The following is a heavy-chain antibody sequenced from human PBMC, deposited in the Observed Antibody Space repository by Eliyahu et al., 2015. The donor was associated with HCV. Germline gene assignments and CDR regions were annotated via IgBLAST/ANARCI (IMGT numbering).Heavy chain of an antibody. CDR1: RFTFSSYS. CDR2: ISRSSSPI. V-gene: IGHV3-48*02. Sequence: EVQLVESGGGLVQPGGSLRLSCVASRFTFSSYSMNWVRQAPGKGLEWVSYISRSSSPIYSADSVKGRFTISRDNAKNSLYLQMNSLRDEDTAVYYCARDTYYDFWRNGMDVWGQGTTVTVSS. CDR3: ARDTYYDFWRNGMDV. D-gene: IGHD3-3*01. J-gene: IGHJ6*02.